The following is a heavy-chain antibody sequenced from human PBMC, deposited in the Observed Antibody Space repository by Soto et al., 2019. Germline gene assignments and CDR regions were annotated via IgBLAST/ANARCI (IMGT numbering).Heavy chain of an antibody. J-gene: IGHJ5*02. CDR2: ISGSGGST. D-gene: IGHD3-16*02. CDR1: GFTFSSYA. V-gene: IGHV3-23*01. CDR3: AKENYDYIWGSYRSESSWFDP. Sequence: PGGSLRLSCAASGFTFSSYAMSWVRQAPGKGLEWVSAISGSGGSTYYADSAKGRFTISRDNSKNTLYLQMNSLRAEDTAVYYCAKENYDYIWGSYRSESSWFDPWGQGTLVTVSS.